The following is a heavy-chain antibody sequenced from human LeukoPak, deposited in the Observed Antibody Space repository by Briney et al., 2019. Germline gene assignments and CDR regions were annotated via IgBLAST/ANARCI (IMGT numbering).Heavy chain of an antibody. CDR1: GYTFTSYA. CDR3: ARLSNDYDSSGYHIDH. Sequence: ASVKVSCKASGYTFTSYAMNWVRQAPGQGLEWMGWINTNTGNPTYAQGFTGRFVFSLDTSVSTAYLQISSLKAEDTAVYYCARLSNDYDSSGYHIDHWGQGTLATVSS. J-gene: IGHJ4*02. CDR2: INTNTGNP. D-gene: IGHD3-22*01. V-gene: IGHV7-4-1*02.